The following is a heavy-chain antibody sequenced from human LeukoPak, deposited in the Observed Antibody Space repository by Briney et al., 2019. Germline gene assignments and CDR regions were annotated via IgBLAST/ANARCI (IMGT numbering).Heavy chain of an antibody. CDR1: GYTFTSYA. CDR3: ARDSVLLWFGEHNWFDP. V-gene: IGHV1-3*01. J-gene: IGHJ5*02. D-gene: IGHD3-10*01. Sequence: ASVKVSCKASGYTFTSYAMHWVRQAPGQRLGWMGWINAGNGNTKYSQKFQGRVTITRDTSASTAYMELSSLRSEDTAVYYCARDSVLLWFGEHNWFDPWGQGTLVTVSS. CDR2: INAGNGNT.